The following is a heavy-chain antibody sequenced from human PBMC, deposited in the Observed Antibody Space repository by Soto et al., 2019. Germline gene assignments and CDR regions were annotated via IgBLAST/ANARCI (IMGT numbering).Heavy chain of an antibody. J-gene: IGHJ6*03. D-gene: IGHD3-16*01. CDR2: NYRSGST. CDR3: ARTLDYGHMDV. CDR1: GDSVRNQY. V-gene: IGHV4-4*09. Sequence: QVQMQESGPGLVKPSETLSLTCTVSGDSVRNQYWSWIRRPPGRGLEWIGYNYRSGSTKYNPSLKSRLTISVDTSKNQFSRKLSSVTAADTAVYYCARTLDYGHMDVWGKGTTVTVSS.